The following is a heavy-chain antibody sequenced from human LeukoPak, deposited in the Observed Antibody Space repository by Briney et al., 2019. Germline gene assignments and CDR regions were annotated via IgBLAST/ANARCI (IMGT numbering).Heavy chain of an antibody. Sequence: PSETLSLTCTVSGGSVSSGSYYWSWIRQPPGKGLEWIGYIYYSGSTNYNPSLKSRVTISVDTSKNQFSLKLSSVTAADTTVYYCARDWNAFDIWGQGTMVTVSS. CDR1: GGSVSSGSYY. J-gene: IGHJ3*02. CDR3: ARDWNAFDI. D-gene: IGHD3-3*01. CDR2: IYYSGST. V-gene: IGHV4-61*01.